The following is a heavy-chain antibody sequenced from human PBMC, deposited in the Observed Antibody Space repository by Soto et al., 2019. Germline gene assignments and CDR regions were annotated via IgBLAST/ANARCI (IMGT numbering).Heavy chain of an antibody. Sequence: GASVKVSCKASGYTFTSYDINWVRQATGQGLEWMGWMNPNSGNTGYAQKFQGRVTMTRNTSISTAYMELSSLRSEDTAVYYCARVSKYYDFWSGYYTFDYXGQGTLVTVSS. J-gene: IGHJ4*02. CDR2: MNPNSGNT. V-gene: IGHV1-8*01. CDR3: ARVSKYYDFWSGYYTFDY. D-gene: IGHD3-3*01. CDR1: GYTFTSYD.